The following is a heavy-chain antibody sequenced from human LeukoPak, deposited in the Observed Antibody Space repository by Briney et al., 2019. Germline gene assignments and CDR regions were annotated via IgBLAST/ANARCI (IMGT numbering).Heavy chain of an antibody. CDR2: ISAYNGNT. Sequence: ASVKVSCKASGYTFTSYGISWVRRAPGQGLEWMGWISAYNGNTNYAQKLQGRVTMTTDTSTSTAYMELRSLRSDDTAVYYCARVDVYSSLGAFDIWGQGTMVTVSS. D-gene: IGHD5-18*01. V-gene: IGHV1-18*01. CDR1: GYTFTSYG. CDR3: ARVDVYSSLGAFDI. J-gene: IGHJ3*02.